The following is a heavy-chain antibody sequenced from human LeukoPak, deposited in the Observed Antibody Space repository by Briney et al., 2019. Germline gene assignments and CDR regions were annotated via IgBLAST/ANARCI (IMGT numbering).Heavy chain of an antibody. J-gene: IGHJ5*02. V-gene: IGHV4-39*07. CDR1: GGSISSSSYY. Sequence: PSETLSLTCTVSGGSISSSSYYWGRIRQPPGKGLEWIGSIYYSGSTYYNPSLKSRVTISVDTSKNQFSLIMTSVTAADTAMYYCARGGTYNDILSFDPWGQGTLVSVSS. D-gene: IGHD3-9*01. CDR2: IYYSGST. CDR3: ARGGTYNDILSFDP.